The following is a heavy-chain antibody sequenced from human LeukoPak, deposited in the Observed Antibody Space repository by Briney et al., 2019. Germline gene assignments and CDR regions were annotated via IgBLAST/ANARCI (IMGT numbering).Heavy chain of an antibody. V-gene: IGHV1-69*06. D-gene: IGHD5-12*01. CDR3: ARDPSGYDYYYYYMDV. J-gene: IGHJ6*03. CDR2: IIPIFGTA. Sequence: ASVKVSCKASGGTFSSYAISWVRQAPGQGLEWMGGIIPIFGTANYAQKFQGRVTITADKSTSTAYMELSSLRSEDTAVYYCARDPSGYDYYYYYMDVWGKGTTVTISS. CDR1: GGTFSSYA.